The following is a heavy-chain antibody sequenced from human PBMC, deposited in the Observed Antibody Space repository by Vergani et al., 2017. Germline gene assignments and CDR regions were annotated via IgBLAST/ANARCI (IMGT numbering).Heavy chain of an antibody. V-gene: IGHV1-8*01. J-gene: IGHJ6*03. CDR2: MNPNSGTT. CDR1: GYSFSSYD. D-gene: IGHD4/OR15-4a*01. Sequence: QVQLVQSGAEVKKPGASVKVSCRASGYSFSSYDISWVRQATGQGLEWMGWMNPNSGTTGYAQKFQGRVTMTRNTSINTAYMELSRLSFEDAAVYCCARSTDYPDDYVSSDYFRRTLDVWGKGTTVTVS. CDR3: ARSTDYPDDYVSSDYFRRTLDV.